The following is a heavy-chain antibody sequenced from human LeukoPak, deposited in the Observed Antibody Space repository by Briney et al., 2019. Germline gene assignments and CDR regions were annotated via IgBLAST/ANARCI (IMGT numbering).Heavy chain of an antibody. CDR2: FPREDGER. CDR1: GYTLTELS. Sequence: ASVKVSCKVSGYTLTELSIHWVRQAHGKGLEWMGGFPREDGERIYAQSFQGRVTMTEESSTDTAYMELSGLKSEDTAVYFCASDFRVGVLYAFDLWGQETMVTVSP. D-gene: IGHD3-10*01. J-gene: IGHJ3*01. CDR3: ASDFRVGVLYAFDL. V-gene: IGHV1-24*01.